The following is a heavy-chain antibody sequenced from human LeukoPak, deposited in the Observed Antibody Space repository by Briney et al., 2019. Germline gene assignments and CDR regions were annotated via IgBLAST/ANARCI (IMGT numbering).Heavy chain of an antibody. CDR2: ISAYNGNT. J-gene: IGHJ4*02. Sequence: ASVKVSCKASGYTFTSYGISWVRQAPGQGLEWMGWISAYNGNTNYAQKLQGRVTMTTDTSTGTAYMELRSLRSDDTAVYYCARSKREGRYYYDSSGYYIFDYWGQGTLVTVSS. CDR1: GYTFTSYG. V-gene: IGHV1-18*01. CDR3: ARSKREGRYYYDSSGYYIFDY. D-gene: IGHD3-22*01.